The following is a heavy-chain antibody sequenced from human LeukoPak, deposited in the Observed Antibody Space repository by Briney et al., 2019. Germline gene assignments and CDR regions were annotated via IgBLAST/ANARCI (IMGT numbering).Heavy chain of an antibody. CDR3: ARTSTPIAAASDYYYYGMDV. CDR1: GYTFTGYY. D-gene: IGHD6-13*01. CDR2: INPNSGGT. J-gene: IGHJ6*02. Sequence: ASVKVSCKASGYTFTGYYMHWVRQAPGQGLEWMGWINPNSGGTNYAQKFQGWVTMTRDTSISTAYMELSRLRSDDTAVYYCARTSTPIAAASDYYYYGMDVWGQGTTVTVSS. V-gene: IGHV1-2*04.